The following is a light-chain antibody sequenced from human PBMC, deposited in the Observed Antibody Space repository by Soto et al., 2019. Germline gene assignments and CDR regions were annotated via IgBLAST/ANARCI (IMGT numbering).Light chain of an antibody. CDR1: SSNIGAGYD. J-gene: IGLJ3*02. Sequence: QSVLTQPPSVSGAPGQRVTISCTGSSSNIGAGYDVHWYQQLPGTAPKLLISGNSNRPSGVPDRFSGSKSGTSASLAITGLKAEDEADYYCQSYDSSLSGWVFGGGTQLTAL. CDR2: GNS. V-gene: IGLV1-40*01. CDR3: QSYDSSLSGWV.